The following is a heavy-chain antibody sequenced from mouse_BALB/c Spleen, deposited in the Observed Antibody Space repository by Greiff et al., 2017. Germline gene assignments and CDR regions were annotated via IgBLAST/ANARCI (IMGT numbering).Heavy chain of an antibody. CDR3: ARDGITTVVARSMDY. D-gene: IGHD1-1*01. V-gene: IGHV2-6-7*01. J-gene: IGHJ4*01. Sequence: VQVVESGPGLVAPSQSLSITCTVSGFSLTGYGVNWVRQPPGKGLEWLGMIWGDGSTDYNSALKSRLSISKDNSKSQVFLKMNRLQTDDTARYYCARDGITTVVARSMDYWGQGTSVTVSS. CDR2: IWGDGST. CDR1: GFSLTGYG.